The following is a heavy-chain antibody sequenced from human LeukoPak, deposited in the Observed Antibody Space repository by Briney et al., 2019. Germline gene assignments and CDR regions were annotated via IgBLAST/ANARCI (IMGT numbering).Heavy chain of an antibody. V-gene: IGHV3-7*03. J-gene: IGHJ5*02. Sequence: GGSLRLSCAASGFTFSSYWMSWVRQAPGKGLEWVANIKQDGSEKYYVDSVKGRFTISRDNAKNSLYLQMNSLRAEDTAVYYCARVSDYYDSIRFDPWGQGTLVTVSS. D-gene: IGHD3-22*01. CDR1: GFTFSSYW. CDR2: IKQDGSEK. CDR3: ARVSDYYDSIRFDP.